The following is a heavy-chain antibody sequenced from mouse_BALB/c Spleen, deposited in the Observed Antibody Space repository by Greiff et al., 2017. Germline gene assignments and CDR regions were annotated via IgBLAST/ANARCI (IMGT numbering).Heavy chain of an antibody. CDR1: GYTFTSYW. J-gene: IGHJ3*01. Sequence: QVQLQQPGAELVKPGASVKLSCKASGYTFTSYWMHWVKQRPGQGLEWIGEINPSNGRTNYNEKFKSKATLTVDKSSSTAYMQLSSPTSEDSAVYYCALYYYGYVGFAYWGQGTLVTVSA. D-gene: IGHD1-2*01. V-gene: IGHV1S81*02. CDR3: ALYYYGYVGFAY. CDR2: INPSNGRT.